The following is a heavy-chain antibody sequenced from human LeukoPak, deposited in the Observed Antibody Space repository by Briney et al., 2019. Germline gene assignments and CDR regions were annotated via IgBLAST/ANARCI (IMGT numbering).Heavy chain of an antibody. Sequence: ASVKVSCKASGYTFTGYYMHWVRQAPGQGLEWMGWISAYNGNTNYAQKLQGRVTMTTDTSTSTAYMELRSLRSDDTAVYYCARGGSGSWYFYYYYYMDVWGKGTTVTVSS. J-gene: IGHJ6*03. CDR1: GYTFTGYY. V-gene: IGHV1-18*04. CDR3: ARGGSGSWYFYYYYYMDV. D-gene: IGHD6-13*01. CDR2: ISAYNGNT.